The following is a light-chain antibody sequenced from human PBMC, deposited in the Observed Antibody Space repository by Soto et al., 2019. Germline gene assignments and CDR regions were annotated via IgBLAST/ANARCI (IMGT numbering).Light chain of an antibody. CDR1: QSVGSN. Sequence: EIVLTQSPGTLSLSPGERATLSCGASQSVGSNLAWYQQKPGQAPRLLVYGTSTRATGVPGRFSGSGSGTEFTLTISSLQSEDFAVYYCQQYNHWWTFGQGTKVDIK. V-gene: IGKV3-15*01. CDR3: QQYNHWWT. CDR2: GTS. J-gene: IGKJ1*01.